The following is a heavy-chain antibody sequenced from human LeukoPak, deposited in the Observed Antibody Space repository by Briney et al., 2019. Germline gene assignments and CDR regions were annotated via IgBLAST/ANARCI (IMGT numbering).Heavy chain of an antibody. Sequence: PSETLSLTCTVSGGSISSYYWSWIRQPPGKGLEWIGYIYYSGSTNYSPSLKSRVTISVDTSKNQFSLKLSSVTAADTAVYYCARDPGLRFLEWSHAFDTWGQGTMVTVSS. CDR1: GGSISSYY. V-gene: IGHV4-59*01. CDR3: ARDPGLRFLEWSHAFDT. CDR2: IYYSGST. J-gene: IGHJ3*02. D-gene: IGHD3-3*01.